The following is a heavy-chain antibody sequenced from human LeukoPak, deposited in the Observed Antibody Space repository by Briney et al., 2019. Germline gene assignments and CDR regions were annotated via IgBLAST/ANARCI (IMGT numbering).Heavy chain of an antibody. CDR2: INHSGST. D-gene: IGHD2-2*01. V-gene: IGHV4-34*01. J-gene: IGHJ5*02. CDR3: AGEAIVVVPAAILRQPNWFDP. Sequence: SETLSLTCAVYGGSFSGYYWSWIRQPPGKGLEWIGEINHSGSTNYNPSLKSRVTISVDTSKNQFSLKLSSVTAADTAVYYCAGEAIVVVPAAILRQPNWFDPWGQGTLVTVSS. CDR1: GGSFSGYY.